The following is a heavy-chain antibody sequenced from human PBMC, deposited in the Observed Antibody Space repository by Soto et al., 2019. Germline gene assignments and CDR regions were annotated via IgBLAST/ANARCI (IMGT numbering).Heavy chain of an antibody. V-gene: IGHV3-33*01. Sequence: GSLRLSCAASGFTFSSYGMHWVRQAPGKGLEWVAVIWYDGSNKYYADSVKGRFTISRDNSKNTLYLQMNSLRAEDTAVYYCARDARWVAAAGTSYVGYAFXIWSQGTMVTVSS. CDR3: ARDARWVAAAGTSYVGYAFXI. D-gene: IGHD6-13*01. CDR1: GFTFSSYG. J-gene: IGHJ3*02. CDR2: IWYDGSNK.